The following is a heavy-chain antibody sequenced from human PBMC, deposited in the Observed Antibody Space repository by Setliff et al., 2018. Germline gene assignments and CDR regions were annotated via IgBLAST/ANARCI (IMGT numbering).Heavy chain of an antibody. CDR2: ISAYNGYI. V-gene: IGHV1-18*01. J-gene: IGHJ4*02. CDR3: ARGVGAMGDY. Sequence: ASVKVSCKASGYAFGSSGISWVRQAPGQGLEWMGWISAYNGYIVYAQKFQGRVTMTTDTSTTTAYMEVRSLRSDDTAVYFCARGVGAMGDYWGQGTLVTVSS. D-gene: IGHD1-26*01. CDR1: GYAFGSSG.